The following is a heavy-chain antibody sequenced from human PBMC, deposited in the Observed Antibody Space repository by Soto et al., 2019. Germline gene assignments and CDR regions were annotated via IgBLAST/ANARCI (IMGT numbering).Heavy chain of an antibody. CDR2: INSDGSST. V-gene: IGHV3-74*01. D-gene: IGHD5-12*01. CDR3: ARDIVATYYYYYGMDV. Sequence: PVGSLRLSCAASGFTFSSYWMHWVRQAPGKGLVWVSRINSDGSSTSYADSVKGRFTISRDNAKNTLYLQMNSLRAEDTAVYYCARDIVATYYYYYGMDVWGQGTTVTVSS. J-gene: IGHJ6*02. CDR1: GFTFSSYW.